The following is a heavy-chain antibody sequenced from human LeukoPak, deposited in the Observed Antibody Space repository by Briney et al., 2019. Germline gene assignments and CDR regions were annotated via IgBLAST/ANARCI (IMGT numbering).Heavy chain of an antibody. J-gene: IGHJ4*02. D-gene: IGHD7-27*01. V-gene: IGHV1-24*01. CDR3: ATPPGDWGSDYYFDY. CDR1: GYTLTELS. Sequence: ASVKVSCKVSGYTLTELSMHWVRQAPGKGLEWMGGFDPEDGETIYAQKFQGRVTMTGDTSTDTAYMELSSLRSEDTAVYYCATPPGDWGSDYYFDYWGQGTLVTVSS. CDR2: FDPEDGET.